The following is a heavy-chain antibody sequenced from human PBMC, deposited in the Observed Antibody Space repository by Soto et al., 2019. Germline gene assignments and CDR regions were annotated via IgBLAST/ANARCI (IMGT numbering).Heavy chain of an antibody. CDR2: INPSGGST. D-gene: IGHD3-3*01. Sequence: VASVKVSCKASGYTFTSYYMHWVRQAPGQGLEWMGIINPSGGSTSYAQKFQGRITMTRDTSRSTVYMELSSLRSDDTAIYYCARSSGGNFGIIIEGSNWFDPWGQGTLVTVSS. CDR1: GYTFTSYY. V-gene: IGHV1-46*01. CDR3: ARSSGGNFGIIIEGSNWFDP. J-gene: IGHJ5*02.